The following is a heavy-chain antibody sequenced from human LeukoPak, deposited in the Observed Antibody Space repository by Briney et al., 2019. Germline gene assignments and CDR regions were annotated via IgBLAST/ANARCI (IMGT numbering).Heavy chain of an antibody. D-gene: IGHD3-3*01. J-gene: IGHJ4*02. V-gene: IGHV1-69*02. CDR2: IIPILGIA. Sequence: SVKVSCKXSGGTFSSYTISWVRQAPGQGLEWMGRIIPILGIANYAQKFQGRVTITADKSTSTAYMELSSLRSEDTAVYYCARAPYYDFWSGYPDCWGQGTLVTVSS. CDR3: ARAPYYDFWSGYPDC. CDR1: GGTFSSYT.